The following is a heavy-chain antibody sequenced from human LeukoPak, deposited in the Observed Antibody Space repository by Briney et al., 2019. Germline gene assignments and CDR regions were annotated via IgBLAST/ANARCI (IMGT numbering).Heavy chain of an antibody. J-gene: IGHJ4*02. Sequence: GESLKISCKGSGYSFTSYWISWVRQMPGKGLEWMGRIDPSDSYTNYSPSFQGHVTISADKSISTAYLQWSNLKASDTAMYYCARHVRYSYGYGYWGQGTLVTVSS. V-gene: IGHV5-10-1*01. CDR3: ARHVRYSYGYGY. CDR1: GYSFTSYW. CDR2: IDPSDSYT. D-gene: IGHD5-18*01.